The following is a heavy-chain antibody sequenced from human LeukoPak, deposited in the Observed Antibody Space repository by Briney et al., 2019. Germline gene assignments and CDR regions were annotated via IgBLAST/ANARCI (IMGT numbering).Heavy chain of an antibody. CDR3: ARATRGYSYGLLDY. J-gene: IGHJ4*02. CDR1: GYTFTSYG. Sequence: ASVKVPCKASGYTFTSYGISWVRQAPGQGLEWMGWISAYNGNTNYAQKLQGRVTMTTDTSTSTAYMELRSLRSDDTAVYYCARATRGYSYGLLDYWGQGTLVTVSS. CDR2: ISAYNGNT. V-gene: IGHV1-18*01. D-gene: IGHD5-18*01.